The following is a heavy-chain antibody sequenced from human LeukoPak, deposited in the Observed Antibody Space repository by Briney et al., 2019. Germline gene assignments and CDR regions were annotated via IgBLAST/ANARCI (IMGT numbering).Heavy chain of an antibody. CDR3: ARPPDSSAYYADY. CDR2: IYPGDSDT. CDR1: GASFTRYW. J-gene: IGHJ4*02. D-gene: IGHD3-22*01. V-gene: IGHV5-51*01. Sequence: GESLKISCQCSGASFTRYWIGWVRQLPGKGLAWMGIIYPGDSDTRYSPSFQGQVTISADKSISTASLQWSSLKASDTAIYYCARPPDSSAYYADYWGQGTLVTVSS.